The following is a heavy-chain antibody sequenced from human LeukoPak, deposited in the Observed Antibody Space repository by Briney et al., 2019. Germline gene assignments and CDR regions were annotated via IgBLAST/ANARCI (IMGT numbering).Heavy chain of an antibody. J-gene: IGHJ4*02. CDR3: ARGRGSYYAD. Sequence: SETLSLTCAVYGGSFRGYYWSWIRQPPGKGLEWIGEINHSGSTNYNPSLKSRVTISEDTSKNQFSLKLRSVTAADMAVYYCARGRGSYYADWGQGTLVTVSS. V-gene: IGHV4-34*01. CDR2: INHSGST. D-gene: IGHD1-26*01. CDR1: GGSFRGYY.